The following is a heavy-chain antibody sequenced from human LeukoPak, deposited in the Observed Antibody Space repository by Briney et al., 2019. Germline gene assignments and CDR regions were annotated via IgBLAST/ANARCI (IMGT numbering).Heavy chain of an antibody. CDR2: TYYRSKWYN. Sequence: SQTLSLTCAISGDSVSSNSAAWNWIRQSPSRGLEWLGRTYYRSKWYNDYAVSVKSRITINPDTSKNQFSLQLNSVTPEDTALYYCAKDSGSWYFGAFDIWGQGTMVTVSS. V-gene: IGHV6-1*01. CDR3: AKDSGSWYFGAFDI. CDR1: GDSVSSNSAA. J-gene: IGHJ3*02. D-gene: IGHD6-13*01.